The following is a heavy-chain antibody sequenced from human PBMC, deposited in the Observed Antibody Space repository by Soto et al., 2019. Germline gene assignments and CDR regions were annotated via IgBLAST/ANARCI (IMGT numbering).Heavy chain of an antibody. V-gene: IGHV4-39*01. Sequence: QVHPQESGPGLVKPSETLSLTCNVSGGSISSSSYSWAWIRQPPGKGLEWLPTIYDTGSTYYNPARTRRATTYSDTSKNQFSARLPSLAAAQTGGYYCARHGSTPPFDPWGPGTLVT. CDR1: GGSISSSSYS. J-gene: IGHJ5*02. CDR3: ARHGSTPPFDP. CDR2: IYDTGST.